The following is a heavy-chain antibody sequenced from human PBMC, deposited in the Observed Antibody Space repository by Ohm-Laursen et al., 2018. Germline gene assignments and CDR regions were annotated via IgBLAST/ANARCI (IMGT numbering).Heavy chain of an antibody. CDR3: ARAKYYGDYSAFDI. D-gene: IGHD4-17*01. CDR1: GFTFAEYA. CDR2: ISWNSGDI. Sequence: SLRLSCAASGFTFAEYAMHWVRQAPGKGLEWVSGISWNSGDIGYADSVKGRFTISRDNAKNSLYLQMNSLRAEDTAVYYCARAKYYGDYSAFDIWGQGTMVTVSS. J-gene: IGHJ3*02. V-gene: IGHV3-9*01.